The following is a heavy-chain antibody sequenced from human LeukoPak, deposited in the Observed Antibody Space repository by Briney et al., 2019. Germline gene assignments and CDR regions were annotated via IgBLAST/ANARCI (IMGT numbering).Heavy chain of an antibody. CDR1: GFTFSSYG. Sequence: PGGSLRLSCAASGFTFSSYGMHWVRQAPGKGLEWVSYISSSGSTIYYADSVKGRFTISRDNSKNTLYLQMNSLRAEDTAVYYCARDGLIYDSSGYSYFDYWGQGTLVTVSS. D-gene: IGHD3-22*01. J-gene: IGHJ4*02. CDR3: ARDGLIYDSSGYSYFDY. V-gene: IGHV3-48*01. CDR2: ISSSGSTI.